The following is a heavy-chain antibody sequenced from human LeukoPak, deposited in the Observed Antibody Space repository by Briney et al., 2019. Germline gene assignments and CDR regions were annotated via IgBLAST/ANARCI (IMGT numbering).Heavy chain of an antibody. CDR2: IYYSGST. V-gene: IGHV4-39*07. J-gene: IGHJ4*02. D-gene: IGHD3-22*01. CDR1: GGSISSSSYY. CDR3: AREVWANYYDSSGYNDY. Sequence: SETLSLTCTVSGGSISSSSYYWGWIRQPPGKGLEWIGSIYYSGSTNYNPSLKSRVTISVDTSKNQYSLKLSSVTAADTAVYYCAREVWANYYDSSGYNDYWGQGTLVTVSS.